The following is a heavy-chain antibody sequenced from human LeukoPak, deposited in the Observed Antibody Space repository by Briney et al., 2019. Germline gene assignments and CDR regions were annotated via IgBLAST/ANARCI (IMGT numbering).Heavy chain of an antibody. V-gene: IGHV3-13*01. CDR3: SRGGAPAGYAYDI. J-gene: IGHJ3*02. D-gene: IGHD6-13*01. CDR2: IGTAGDT. Sequence: GGSLRLSCATSGFTFRNFDLHWVRQATGEGLEWVTAIGTAGDTYYPDSVKGRFTISRDNAKNSFYLQMNNLRVGDTAVYYCSRGGAPAGYAYDIWGHGTVVTVSS. CDR1: GFTFRNFD.